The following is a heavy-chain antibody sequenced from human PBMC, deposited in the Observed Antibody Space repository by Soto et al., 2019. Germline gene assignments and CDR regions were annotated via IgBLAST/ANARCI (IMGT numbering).Heavy chain of an antibody. CDR3: ARRGYCSSTSCYWGVSWFDP. V-gene: IGHV1-3*01. J-gene: IGHJ5*02. D-gene: IGHD2-2*01. Sequence: GASVKVSCKASGYTFTSYAMHWVRQAPGQRLEWMGWINAGNGNTKYSQKFQGRVTITRDTSASTAYMELSSLRSEDTAVYYCARRGYCSSTSCYWGVSWFDPWGQGTLVTVSS. CDR2: INAGNGNT. CDR1: GYTFTSYA.